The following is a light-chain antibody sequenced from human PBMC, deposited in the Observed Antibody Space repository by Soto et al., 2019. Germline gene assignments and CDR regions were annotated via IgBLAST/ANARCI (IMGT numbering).Light chain of an antibody. CDR2: DVS. CDR3: QQYDSLIT. CDR1: QSISTW. J-gene: IGKJ5*01. Sequence: DIPMTQSPSTLSASVGDRVTITCRASQSISTWLAWYQQKPGQAPKLLLYDVSSLESGVPSRFSGSGSGTEFTLTISSLQPDDFATYYCQQYDSLITFGQGTRLEIK. V-gene: IGKV1-5*01.